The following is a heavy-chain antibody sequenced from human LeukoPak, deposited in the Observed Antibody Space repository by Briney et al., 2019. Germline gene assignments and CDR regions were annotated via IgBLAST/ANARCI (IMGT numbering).Heavy chain of an antibody. J-gene: IGHJ5*02. CDR3: ARVFRLGLNWFDT. V-gene: IGHV3-21*01. CDR2: ISSSSSYI. D-gene: IGHD6-25*01. CDR1: GFTFSSYY. Sequence: GGSLRLSCAASGFTFSSYYLNWVRQAPGKGLEWVSSISSSSSYIYYADSVKGRFTISRDNAKNSLYLQMNGLRDEDTAVYYCARVFRLGLNWFDTWGQGTLVTVSS.